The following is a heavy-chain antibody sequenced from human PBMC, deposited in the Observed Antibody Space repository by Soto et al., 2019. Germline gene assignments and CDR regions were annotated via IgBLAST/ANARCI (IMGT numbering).Heavy chain of an antibody. CDR2: IYYSGST. V-gene: IGHV4-39*01. CDR1: GGSISSSSYY. J-gene: IGHJ3*02. CDR3: ARLAPMTTVVRDAFDI. Sequence: SETLSLTCTVSGGSISSSSYYWGWIRQPPGKGLEWIGSIYYSGSTYYNPSLKSRVTISVDTSKNQFSLKLSSVTAADTAVYYCARLAPMTTVVRDAFDIWGQGTMVTVSS. D-gene: IGHD4-17*01.